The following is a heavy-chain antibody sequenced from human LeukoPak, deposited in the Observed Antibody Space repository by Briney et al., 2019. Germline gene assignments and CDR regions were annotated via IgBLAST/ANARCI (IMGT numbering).Heavy chain of an antibody. Sequence: SQTLSLTCAVSGGSISSGGYSWSWIRQPPGKGLEWIGYIYHSGSTYYNPSLKSRVTISVDTSKNQFSLKLSSVTAADTAVYYCARGGSWTLDYWGQGTLVTVSS. CDR3: ARGGSWTLDY. D-gene: IGHD6-13*01. CDR2: IYHSGST. V-gene: IGHV4-30-2*01. J-gene: IGHJ4*02. CDR1: GGSISSGGYS.